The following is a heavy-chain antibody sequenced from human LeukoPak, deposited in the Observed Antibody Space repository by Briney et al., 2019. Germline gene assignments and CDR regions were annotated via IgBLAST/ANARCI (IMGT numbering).Heavy chain of an antibody. J-gene: IGHJ6*02. CDR1: GFTFSSYR. Sequence: GGSLRLSCAASGFTFSSYRMNWVRQAPGKGLEWVSSIGDSSSYIYHADSVKGRFTISRDNAKNSVYLQMNSLRAEDTATYYCTKGENGMDVWGQGTTVTVSS. CDR3: TKGENGMDV. V-gene: IGHV3-21*01. CDR2: IGDSSSYI. D-gene: IGHD1-26*01.